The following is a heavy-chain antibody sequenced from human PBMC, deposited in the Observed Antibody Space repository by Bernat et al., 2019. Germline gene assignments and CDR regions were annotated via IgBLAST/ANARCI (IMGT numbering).Heavy chain of an antibody. D-gene: IGHD2-2*01. V-gene: IGHV1-2*04. Sequence: QVQLVQSGAEVKKPGASVKVSCKASGYTFTGYYMHWVRQAPGQGLEWMGWINPNSGGTNYAQKFQGWVTMTRDTSISTAYMELSRLRSDDTAVYYCARGVVPAATQYAMFDPWGQGTLVTVSS. CDR3: ARGVVPAATQYAMFDP. CDR2: INPNSGGT. CDR1: GYTFTGYY. J-gene: IGHJ5*02.